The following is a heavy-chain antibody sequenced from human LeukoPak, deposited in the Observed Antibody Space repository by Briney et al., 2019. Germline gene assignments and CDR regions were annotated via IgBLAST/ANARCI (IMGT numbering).Heavy chain of an antibody. CDR1: GFTFSNAW. V-gene: IGHV3-15*01. CDR3: TTPRITGTTWFDP. Sequence: GGSLRLSCAASGFTFSNAWMSWVRQAPGKGLEWVGRIKSKTDGETTDYAAPVKGRFTISRDDSKNTLYLQMNSLKTEDTAVYYCTTPRITGTTWFDPWGQGTLVTVSS. D-gene: IGHD1-7*01. J-gene: IGHJ5*02. CDR2: IKSKTDGETT.